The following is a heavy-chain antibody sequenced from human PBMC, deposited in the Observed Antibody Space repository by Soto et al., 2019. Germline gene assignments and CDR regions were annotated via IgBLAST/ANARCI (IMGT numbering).Heavy chain of an antibody. J-gene: IGHJ5*02. Sequence: QVQLVQSGPEVKKPGASVKISCKASGYTFNTYGFTWVRQAPGQGLEWMGWIGARNGDTNYVQKFQGRVTMTTETSTTTPYMELRNLTSDDTAVYFCARDWRGAEGFDPWGQGTLVTVSS. CDR3: ARDWRGAEGFDP. D-gene: IGHD3-3*01. CDR2: IGARNGDT. V-gene: IGHV1-18*01. CDR1: GYTFNTYG.